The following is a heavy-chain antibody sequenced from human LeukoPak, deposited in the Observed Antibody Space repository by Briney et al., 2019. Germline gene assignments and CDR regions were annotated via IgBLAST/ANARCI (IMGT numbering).Heavy chain of an antibody. CDR1: GGSFSGYY. D-gene: IGHD2-2*01. Sequence: PSETLSLTCAVYGGSFSGYYWSWIRQPPGKGLEWIGEINHSGSTNYNPSLKSRVTISVDTSKNQFSLKLSSVTAADTAVYYCASFPYQLLHGDGMDVWGQGTTVTVSS. V-gene: IGHV4-34*01. J-gene: IGHJ6*02. CDR3: ASFPYQLLHGDGMDV. CDR2: INHSGST.